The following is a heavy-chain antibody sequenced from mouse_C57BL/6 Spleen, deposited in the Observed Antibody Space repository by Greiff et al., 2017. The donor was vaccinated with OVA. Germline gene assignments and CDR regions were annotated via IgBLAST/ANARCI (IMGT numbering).Heavy chain of an antibody. CDR3: ISIYDDYYVFAY. CDR1: GFTFSDAW. CDR2: IRNKANNHAT. D-gene: IGHD2-3*01. Sequence: EVKLEESGAGLVQPGGSMRLSCAASGFTFSDAWMDWVRQSPAKGLEWVAEIRNKANNHATYYASSVNGRFTISRKDYISSNNLKMNSVGADDTGIDCGISIYDDYYVFAYWGQGTLVTVSA. V-gene: IGHV6-6*01. J-gene: IGHJ3*01.